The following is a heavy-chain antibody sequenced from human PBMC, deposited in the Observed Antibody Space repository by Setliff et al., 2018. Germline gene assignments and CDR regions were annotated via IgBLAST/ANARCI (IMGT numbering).Heavy chain of an antibody. CDR3: ARGRAVLSGYDY. CDR2: IYYSGST. V-gene: IGHV4-39*07. D-gene: IGHD5-12*01. CDR1: GFTFSSYW. Sequence: GSLRLSCAASGFTFSSYWMSWVRQAPGKGLEWIGSIYYSGSTYYNPSLKSRVTISVDTSKNQFSLKLSSVTAEDTAVYYCARGRAVLSGYDYWGQGTLVTVSS. J-gene: IGHJ4*02.